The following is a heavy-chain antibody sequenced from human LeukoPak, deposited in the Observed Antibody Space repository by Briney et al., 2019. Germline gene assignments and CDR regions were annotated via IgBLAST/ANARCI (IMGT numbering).Heavy chain of an antibody. CDR2: ISGSGGST. Sequence: GGSLRLSCAASGFTFSSYAMSWVRQAPGKGLEWVSAISGSGGSTYYADSVKGRFTISRDNSKNTLYLQMNSLRAEDTAVYYCAKPYCSGGSCYSFFDYWGQGTLVTVSS. J-gene: IGHJ4*02. D-gene: IGHD2-15*01. V-gene: IGHV3-23*01. CDR1: GFTFSSYA. CDR3: AKPYCSGGSCYSFFDY.